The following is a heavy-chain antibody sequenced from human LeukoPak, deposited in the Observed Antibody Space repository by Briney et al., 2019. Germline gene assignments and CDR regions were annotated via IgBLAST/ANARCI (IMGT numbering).Heavy chain of an antibody. CDR3: ARLRLRTIFGVPLVPVGY. CDR1: GGSISSSSYY. CDR2: IYYSGST. D-gene: IGHD3-3*01. Sequence: SETLSLTCTVSGGSISSSSYYWGWIRQPPGKGLEWIGSIYYSGSTYYNPSLKSRVTISVDTSKNQFSLKLSSVTAADTAVYYCARLRLRTIFGVPLVPVGYWGQGTLVTVSS. J-gene: IGHJ4*02. V-gene: IGHV4-39*01.